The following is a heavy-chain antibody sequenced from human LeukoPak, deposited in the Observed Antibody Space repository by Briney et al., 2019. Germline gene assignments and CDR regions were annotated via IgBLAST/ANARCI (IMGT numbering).Heavy chain of an antibody. J-gene: IGHJ4*02. V-gene: IGHV1-18*01. D-gene: IGHD6-13*01. Sequence: AXVKXSXXAXGYTFTNYGLSWVRQAPGQGLEWMGWISSYTGNTNYAQKLQGRVTMTTDTSTSTAYLELRSLRSDDTAVYYCARXXYXSSWPNFDYWGQGTLVTVSS. CDR2: ISSYTGNT. CDR3: ARXXYXSSWPNFDY. CDR1: GYTFTNYG.